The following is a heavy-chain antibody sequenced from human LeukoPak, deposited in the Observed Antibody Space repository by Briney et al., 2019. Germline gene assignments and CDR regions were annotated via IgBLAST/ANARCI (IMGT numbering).Heavy chain of an antibody. J-gene: IGHJ4*02. D-gene: IGHD6-19*01. Sequence: PGGSLRLSCAASGFTFSNYAMSWVRQAPGKGLEWVSVISGSDVSTYYADSVKGRFTISRDNSKDTLYLQMNSLRAEDTAVYYCARDGGVYSSGWFDYWGQGTLVTVSS. CDR3: ARDGGVYSSGWFDY. V-gene: IGHV3-23*01. CDR2: ISGSDVST. CDR1: GFTFSNYA.